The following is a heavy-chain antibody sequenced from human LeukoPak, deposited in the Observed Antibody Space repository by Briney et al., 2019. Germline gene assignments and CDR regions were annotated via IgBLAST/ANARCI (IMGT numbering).Heavy chain of an antibody. CDR3: ARRSYYDSSAIFDY. CDR2: LYYSGRT. V-gene: IGHV4-39*01. Sequence: SGTLSLTCTVSGGSISSSSYCWDWIRPPPGQGLEWIVSLYYSGRTYYNPPLKSRVTISVDTSKNQSSLKLSSVSAADTAVFYCARRSYYDSSAIFDYWGQGTLVTVSS. J-gene: IGHJ4*02. D-gene: IGHD3-22*01. CDR1: GGSISSSSYC.